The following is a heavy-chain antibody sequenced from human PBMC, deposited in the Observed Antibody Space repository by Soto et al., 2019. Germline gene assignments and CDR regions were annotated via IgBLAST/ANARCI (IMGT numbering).Heavy chain of an antibody. D-gene: IGHD1-1*01. J-gene: IGHJ6*02. CDR1: VYSFTSYW. Sequence: GESLKISCKGSVYSFTSYWISWVRQMPGKGLEWMGRIDPSDSYTNYSPSFQGHVTISADKSISTAYLQWSSLKASDTAMYYCASPLESRYYYYGMDVWGQGTTVTVSS. CDR2: IDPSDSYT. CDR3: ASPLESRYYYYGMDV. V-gene: IGHV5-10-1*01.